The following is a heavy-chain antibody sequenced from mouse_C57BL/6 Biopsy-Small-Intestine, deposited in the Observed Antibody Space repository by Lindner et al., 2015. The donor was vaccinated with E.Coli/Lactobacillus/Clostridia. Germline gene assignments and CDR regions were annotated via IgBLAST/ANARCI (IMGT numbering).Heavy chain of an antibody. CDR1: GYSFTGYY. CDR2: INPTTGGT. V-gene: IGHV1-42*01. CDR3: ARSYYDYLDY. J-gene: IGHJ2*01. D-gene: IGHD2-4*01. Sequence: VQLQESGPELVKPGASVKISCKASGYSFTGYYMNWVKQSPEKRLEWIGEINPTTGGTTYNQKFKAKATLTVDKSSSTAYMQLKSLTSEDSAVYYCARSYYDYLDYWGQGTTLTVSS.